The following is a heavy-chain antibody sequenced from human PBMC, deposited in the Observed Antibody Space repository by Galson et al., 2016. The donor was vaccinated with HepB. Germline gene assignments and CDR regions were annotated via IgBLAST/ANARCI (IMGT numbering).Heavy chain of an antibody. D-gene: IGHD1-26*01. J-gene: IGHJ6*02. Sequence: SLRLSCAASGFSFSDFFMAWIRQAPGKGLEWVALIPYDGSSQYYADSVRGRFTISRDNSKNTLYLQMDSLRPEDTAVYYCAKDGILGTTTQSKGMDVWGQGTTVTVSS. CDR3: AKDGILGTTTQSKGMDV. V-gene: IGHV3-30*18. CDR2: IPYDGSSQ. CDR1: GFSFSDFF.